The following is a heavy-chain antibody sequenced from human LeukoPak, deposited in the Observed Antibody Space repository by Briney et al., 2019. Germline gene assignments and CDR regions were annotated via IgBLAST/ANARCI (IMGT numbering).Heavy chain of an antibody. J-gene: IGHJ4*02. D-gene: IGHD5-18*01. CDR3: ARKGSTTAMVTGIDY. Sequence: GGSLRLSCEASGFTFSNFGMHWVRQAPGKGLEWVAIISYDGSTKYYADSVKGRFSISRDNSKNSLYLQMNSLRAEDTAVYYCARKGSTTAMVTGIDYWGQGTLVTVSS. V-gene: IGHV3-30*03. CDR2: ISYDGSTK. CDR1: GFTFSNFG.